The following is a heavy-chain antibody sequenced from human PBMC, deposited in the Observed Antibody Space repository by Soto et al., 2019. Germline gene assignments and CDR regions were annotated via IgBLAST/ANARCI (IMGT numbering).Heavy chain of an antibody. CDR2: MNPNSGNT. J-gene: IGHJ6*02. CDR1: GYTFTSYD. CDR3: AGVPAATRNYYYYGMDV. V-gene: IGHV1-8*01. Sequence: QVQLVQSGAEVKKPGASVKVSCKASGYTFTSYDINWVRQATGQGLEWMGWMNPNSGNTGYAQKFQGRVTMTRNTSIRTAYMELSSLRSEDTAVYYCAGVPAATRNYYYYGMDVWGQGTTVTVSS. D-gene: IGHD2-2*01.